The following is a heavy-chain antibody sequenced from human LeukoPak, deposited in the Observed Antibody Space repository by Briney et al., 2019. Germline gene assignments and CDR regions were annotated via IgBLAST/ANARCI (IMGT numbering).Heavy chain of an antibody. CDR1: GFTSNTYG. Sequence: TGGSLRLSCAASGFTSNTYGMHWVRQAPGKGLEWVTFISYDGSNKYYADSVKGRFTISRDNSKNTLYLQMNSLRVEDTAVYYCAKDRLRGTLAANDYWGQGTLVTVSS. CDR2: ISYDGSNK. CDR3: AKDRLRGTLAANDY. D-gene: IGHD5-12*01. J-gene: IGHJ4*02. V-gene: IGHV3-30*18.